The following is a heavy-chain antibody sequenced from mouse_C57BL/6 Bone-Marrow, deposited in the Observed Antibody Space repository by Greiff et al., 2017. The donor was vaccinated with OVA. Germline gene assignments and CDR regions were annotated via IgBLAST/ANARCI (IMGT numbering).Heavy chain of an antibody. J-gene: IGHJ4*01. CDR1: GYTFTSYW. D-gene: IGHD2-14*01. CDR2: IYPSDSET. V-gene: IGHV1-61*01. Sequence: QVQLQQPGAELVRPGSSVKLSCKASGYTFTSYWMDWVKQRPGQGLAWIGNIYPSDSETHYNQKFKDKATLTVDKSSSTAYMQLSSLTSEDSAVYYCASPLLGSYAMDYWGQGTSVTVSS. CDR3: ASPLLGSYAMDY.